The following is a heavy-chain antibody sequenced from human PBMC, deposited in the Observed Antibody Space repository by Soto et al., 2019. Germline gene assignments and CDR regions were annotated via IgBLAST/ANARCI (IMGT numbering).Heavy chain of an antibody. D-gene: IGHD6-19*01. CDR1: VGTFSSYA. Sequence: QVQLVQSGAEVKKPGSSVKVSCKASVGTFSSYAISWVRQAPGQGLEWMGGIIPIFGTANYAQKFQGRVTITADESTSPAYMELSSLRSEDTAVYYCARSGTGIAVASHYYGMDVWGQGTTVTVSS. J-gene: IGHJ6*02. CDR2: IIPIFGTA. CDR3: ARSGTGIAVASHYYGMDV. V-gene: IGHV1-69*12.